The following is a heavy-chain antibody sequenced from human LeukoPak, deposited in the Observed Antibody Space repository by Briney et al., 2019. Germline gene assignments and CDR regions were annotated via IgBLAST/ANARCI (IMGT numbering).Heavy chain of an antibody. CDR1: GFIFRNYA. Sequence: RGSLRLSCVASGFIFRNYAMHWVRQAPGKGLEFVSAITSNGGSTYYADSVKGRFTISRDNSKNTLYLQMSSLRAEDTAVYYCVTVGMTSIWSYLRFDPRGQGTLVSVSS. D-gene: IGHD1-26*01. V-gene: IGHV3-64D*08. J-gene: IGHJ5*02. CDR2: ITSNGGST. CDR3: VTVGMTSIWSYLRFDP.